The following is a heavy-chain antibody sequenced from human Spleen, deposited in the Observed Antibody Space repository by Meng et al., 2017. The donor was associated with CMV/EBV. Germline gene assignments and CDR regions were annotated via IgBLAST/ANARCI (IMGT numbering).Heavy chain of an antibody. CDR2: ISGTSGRT. CDR3: ATEMVS. V-gene: IGHV3-23*01. D-gene: IGHD2-8*01. Sequence: SLSLSCAASGFTFSSYAMSWVRQAPGKGLEWVSIISGTSGRTFYADSVKGRFTISRDNSKNTVFLQMNSLGAEDTAIYFCATEMVSWGQGILVTVSS. CDR1: GFTFSSYA. J-gene: IGHJ5*02.